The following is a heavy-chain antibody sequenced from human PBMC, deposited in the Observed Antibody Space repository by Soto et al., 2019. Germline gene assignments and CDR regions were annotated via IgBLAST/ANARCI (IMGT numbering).Heavy chain of an antibody. V-gene: IGHV3-9*01. CDR1: GFTFDDYA. D-gene: IGHD6-19*01. CDR3: AKGPGSYSSGWYDY. J-gene: IGHJ4*02. Sequence: EVQLVESGGGLVQPGRSLRLSCAGSGFTFDDYAMHWVRQAPGKGLEWVSGISWSSGSIGYADSVKGRFTISRDNAKNSLYLQMNSLRAEDTALYYCAKGPGSYSSGWYDYWGQGTLVTVSS. CDR2: ISWSSGSI.